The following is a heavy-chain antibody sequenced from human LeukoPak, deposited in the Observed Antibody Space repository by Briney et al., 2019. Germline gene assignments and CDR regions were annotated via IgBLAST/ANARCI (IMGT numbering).Heavy chain of an antibody. V-gene: IGHV1-69*04. J-gene: IGHJ4*02. D-gene: IGHD6-6*01. CDR1: GGTFSSYA. CDR2: IIPILGIA. CDR3: ALEWYSSSSRYFDY. Sequence: SVKVSCKASGGTFSSYAISWARQAPGQGLEWMGRIIPILGIANYAQKFQGRVTITADKSTSTAYMELSSLRSEDTAVYYCALEWYSSSSRYFDYWGQGTLVTVSS.